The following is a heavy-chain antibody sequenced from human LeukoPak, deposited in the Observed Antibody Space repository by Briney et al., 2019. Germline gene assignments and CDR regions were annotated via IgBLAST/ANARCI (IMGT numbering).Heavy chain of an antibody. D-gene: IGHD3-10*01. CDR1: GYSFTSYW. CDR2: IYPGDSDT. CDR3: ARDRFLGGSGRGVNTPLGY. Sequence: GESLKISCKGSGYSFTSYWIGWVRQMPGKGLEWMGIIYPGDSDTRYSPSFQGQVTISADKSISTAYLQWSSLKASDTAMYYCARDRFLGGSGRGVNTPLGYWGQGTLVTVSS. J-gene: IGHJ4*02. V-gene: IGHV5-51*01.